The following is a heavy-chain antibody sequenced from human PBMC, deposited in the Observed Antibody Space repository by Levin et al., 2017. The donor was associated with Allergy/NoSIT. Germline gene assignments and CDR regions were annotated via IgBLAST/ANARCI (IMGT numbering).Heavy chain of an antibody. V-gene: IGHV1-18*01. CDR3: ARGPRYYYDSSGEGMYGMDV. Sequence: ASVKVSCKASGYTFTSYGISWVRQAPGQGLEWMGWISAYNGNTNYAQKLQGRVTMTTDTSTSTAYMELRSPRSDDTAVYYCARGPRYYYDSSGEGMYGMDVWGQGTTVTVSS. CDR2: ISAYNGNT. CDR1: GYTFTSYG. J-gene: IGHJ6*02. D-gene: IGHD3-22*01.